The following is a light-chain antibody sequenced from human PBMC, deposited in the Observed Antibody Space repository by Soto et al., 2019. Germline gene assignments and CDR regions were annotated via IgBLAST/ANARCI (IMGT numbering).Light chain of an antibody. V-gene: IGKV1-39*01. CDR1: QTIFSW. CDR2: SVS. Sequence: IQMTQSPSTLSASVGDRVTITCRASQTIFSWLAWYQQKPGKAPKLLIYSVSFLQSGVPSRFSGSGSGTDFTLTINGLQPEDFATYYCQQGYSSAITFGQGTRLEI. J-gene: IGKJ5*01. CDR3: QQGYSSAIT.